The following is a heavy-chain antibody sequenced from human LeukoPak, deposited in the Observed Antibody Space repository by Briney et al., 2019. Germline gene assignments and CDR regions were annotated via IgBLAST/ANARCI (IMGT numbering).Heavy chain of an antibody. D-gene: IGHD1-26*01. CDR1: GFIVSSNY. CDR2: IYSGGST. J-gene: IGHJ4*02. Sequence: GGSLRLSCAASGFIVSSNYMSWVRQAPGKGLEWVSIIYSGGSTYYADSVKGRFTISRDNSKNTLYLQMNSLRAEDTAVYYCARVGIVGASRFDYWGQGTLVTVSS. CDR3: ARVGIVGASRFDY. V-gene: IGHV3-66*02.